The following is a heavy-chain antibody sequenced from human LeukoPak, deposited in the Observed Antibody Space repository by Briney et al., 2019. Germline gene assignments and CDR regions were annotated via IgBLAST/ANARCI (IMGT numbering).Heavy chain of an antibody. CDR1: GGSISSGSYY. CDR2: IYTSGST. CDR3: ARADVETNGFDY. Sequence: PSETLSLTCTVSGGSISSGSYYWSWIRQPAGKGLEWIGRIYTSGSTNYNPSLKSRVTISVDTSKNRFSLKLSSVTAADTAVYYCARADVETNGFDYWGQGTLVTVSS. V-gene: IGHV4-61*02. J-gene: IGHJ4*02. D-gene: IGHD1-1*01.